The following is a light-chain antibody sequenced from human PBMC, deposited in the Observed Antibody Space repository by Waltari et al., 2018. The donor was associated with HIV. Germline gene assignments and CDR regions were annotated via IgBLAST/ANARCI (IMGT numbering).Light chain of an antibody. V-gene: IGLV2-14*01. CDR2: AVS. CDR3: SSYTSTITVV. CDR1: NSALGDYNY. Sequence: QSALTQPASVSGSPGQSVTIPCTGTNSALGDYNYVSWYQQHPGKAPKLIIFAVSNRPSGVSNRFSGSKSDNTASLTISGLQAEDEADYYCSSYTSTITVVFGGGTKVTVL. J-gene: IGLJ2*01.